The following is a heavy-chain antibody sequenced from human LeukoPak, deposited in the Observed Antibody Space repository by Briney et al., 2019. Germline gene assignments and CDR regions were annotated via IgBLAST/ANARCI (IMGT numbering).Heavy chain of an antibody. Sequence: SETLSLTCTVSGDSISSNYWSWIRQPPGKGLEWIGYIYYSGSTNYNPSLKSRVTISVDTSKNQFSLKLSSVTAADTAVYYCARGFPGGVYYFDYWSQGTLVTVSS. CDR2: IYYSGST. D-gene: IGHD3-3*01. CDR3: ARGFPGGVYYFDY. J-gene: IGHJ4*02. V-gene: IGHV4-59*01. CDR1: GDSISSNY.